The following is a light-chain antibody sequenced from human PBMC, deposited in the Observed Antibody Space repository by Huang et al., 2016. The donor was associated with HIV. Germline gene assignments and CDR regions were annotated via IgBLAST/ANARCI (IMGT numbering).Light chain of an antibody. V-gene: IGKV3-15*01. Sequence: IVMTQSPATLSVSPGERATLSCRASQSISSNLAWYQQKTGQAPRLLIYGASTRATGIPASFSGSGSGTEFTLTISSLQSEDFAAYYCQQYNNRYTFGQGTKLEIK. CDR1: QSISSN. J-gene: IGKJ2*01. CDR2: GAS. CDR3: QQYNNRYT.